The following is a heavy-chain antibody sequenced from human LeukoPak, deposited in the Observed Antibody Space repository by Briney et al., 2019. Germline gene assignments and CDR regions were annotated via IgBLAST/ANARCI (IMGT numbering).Heavy chain of an antibody. Sequence: PSETLSLTCSVSGGSINSYYWGWVRQPAGKGLEWIGRIYTTGTTNYSPSLRSRLTMSVDTSKNQFSLKLRSVTAADTAVYYCGRQGYTASYYFVGYWSQGTLVTVSS. CDR1: GGSINSYY. J-gene: IGHJ4*02. CDR2: IYTTGTT. CDR3: GRQGYTASYYFVGY. D-gene: IGHD1-26*01. V-gene: IGHV4-4*07.